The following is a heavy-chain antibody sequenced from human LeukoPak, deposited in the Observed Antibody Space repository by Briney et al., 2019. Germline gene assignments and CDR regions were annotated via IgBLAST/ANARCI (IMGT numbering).Heavy chain of an antibody. V-gene: IGHV1-69*05. J-gene: IGHJ3*02. CDR1: GGTFSSYA. CDR3: ARGFSPSGSYFEEGWSAFDI. D-gene: IGHD1-26*01. Sequence: AASVKVSCKASGGTFSSYAISWVRQAPGQGLEWMGGIIPIFGTANYAQKFQGRVTINKDESTSTAYMEMSSLRSEDTAVYYCARGFSPSGSYFEEGWSAFDIWGQGTMVTVSS. CDR2: IIPIFGTA.